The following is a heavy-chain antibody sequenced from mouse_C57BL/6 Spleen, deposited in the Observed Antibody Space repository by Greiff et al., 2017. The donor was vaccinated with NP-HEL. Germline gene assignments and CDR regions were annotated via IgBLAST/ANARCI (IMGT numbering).Heavy chain of an antibody. J-gene: IGHJ1*03. D-gene: IGHD1-1*01. V-gene: IGHV5-17*01. Sequence: EVQRVESGGGLVKPGGSLKLSCAASGFTFSDYGMHWVRQAPEKGLEWVAYISSGSSTIYYADTVKGRFTISRDNAKNTLFLQMTSLRSEDTAMYYCARTPYYYGSSHWYFDVWGTGTTVTVSS. CDR1: GFTFSDYG. CDR2: ISSGSSTI. CDR3: ARTPYYYGSSHWYFDV.